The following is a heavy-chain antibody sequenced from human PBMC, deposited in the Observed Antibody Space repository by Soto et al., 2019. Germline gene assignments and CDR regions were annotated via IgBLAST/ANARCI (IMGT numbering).Heavy chain of an antibody. CDR1: GFTFSSYA. CDR3: AKGSSSWYGYEVLDWFDP. Sequence: GGSLRLSCVASGFTFSSYAMSWVRQAPGKGLEWVSAISGSGGGTYYADSVKGRFTISRDNSKNTLYLQMNSLRAEDTAVYYCAKGSSSWYGYEVLDWFDPWGQGTLVTVSS. D-gene: IGHD6-13*01. V-gene: IGHV3-23*01. J-gene: IGHJ5*02. CDR2: ISGSGGGT.